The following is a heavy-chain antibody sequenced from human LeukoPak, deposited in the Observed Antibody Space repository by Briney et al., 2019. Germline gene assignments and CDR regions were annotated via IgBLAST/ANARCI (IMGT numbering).Heavy chain of an antibody. D-gene: IGHD6-19*01. V-gene: IGHV3-30*04. CDR1: GFTFSSYA. J-gene: IGHJ4*02. CDR3: ARDQQWLVFGY. CDR2: ISYDGSNK. Sequence: PGGSLRLSCAASGFTFSSYAMHWVRQAPGKGLEWVAVISYDGSNKYYADSVKGRFTISRDNSKNTLYLQMNSLRAEDTAVYYCARDQQWLVFGYWGQGTLVTVSS.